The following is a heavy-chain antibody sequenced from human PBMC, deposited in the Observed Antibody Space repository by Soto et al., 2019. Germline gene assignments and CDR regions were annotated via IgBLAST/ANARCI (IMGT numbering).Heavy chain of an antibody. V-gene: IGHV3-53*01. D-gene: IGHD6-19*01. CDR3: ATGSGSPYYGMGV. Sequence: EVQLVESGGGLIQPGGSLRLSCAASGFTVSSNYMTWVRQVPGKGLEWVSILYSGGSTDYSDSVKGRFTVSRDNSKNTLYLQMNSLRAEDTAVYYCATGSGSPYYGMGVWGQGTTVTVSS. J-gene: IGHJ6*02. CDR1: GFTVSSNY. CDR2: LYSGGST.